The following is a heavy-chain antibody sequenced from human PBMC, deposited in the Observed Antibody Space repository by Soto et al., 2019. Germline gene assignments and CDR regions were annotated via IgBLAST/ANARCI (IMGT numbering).Heavy chain of an antibody. Sequence: SSETLSLTCTVYSGAFSGYYWSWIRQPPWKGLEWIGEIYHSLSIVYNPSLKSRVTISGDSSKNQFSLKLSSVTAADTAVYYCARHGGYYFDYWGQGTLVTVSS. D-gene: IGHD3-16*01. V-gene: IGHV4-34*01. CDR3: ARHGGYYFDY. J-gene: IGHJ4*02. CDR1: SGAFSGYY. CDR2: IYHSLSI.